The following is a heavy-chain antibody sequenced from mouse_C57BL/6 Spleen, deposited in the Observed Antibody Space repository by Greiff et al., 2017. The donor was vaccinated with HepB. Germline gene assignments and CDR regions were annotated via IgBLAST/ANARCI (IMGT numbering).Heavy chain of an antibody. Sequence: VQLQESGPELVKPGASVKISCKASGYAFSISWMNWVKQRPGKGLEWIGRIYPGDGDTNYNGKFKGKATLTADKSSSTAYMQLSSLTSEDSAVYFCAVYGNYDYWGQGTTLTVSS. CDR2: IYPGDGDT. V-gene: IGHV1-82*01. CDR3: AVYGNYDY. D-gene: IGHD2-1*01. CDR1: GYAFSISW. J-gene: IGHJ2*01.